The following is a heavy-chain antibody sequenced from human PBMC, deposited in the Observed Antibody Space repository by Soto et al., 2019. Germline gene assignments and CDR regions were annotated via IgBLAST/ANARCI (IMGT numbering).Heavy chain of an antibody. D-gene: IGHD3-3*02. CDR2: FLASGGNT. V-gene: IGHV1-46*01. CDR3: ARGGATIFGVIDS. J-gene: IGHJ4*02. CDR1: GYSFFSYY. Sequence: ASVKVSCKASGYSFFSYYIHWVRQAPGQGLEWMGRFLASGGNTFYAQRFRGRVSMTRDTSSTNTVSLELTSLTSDDTAVYYCARGGATIFGVIDSWGQGTRVTVSS.